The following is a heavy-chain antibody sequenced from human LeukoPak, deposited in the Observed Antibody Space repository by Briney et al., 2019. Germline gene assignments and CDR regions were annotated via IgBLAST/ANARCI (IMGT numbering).Heavy chain of an antibody. CDR3: AKDRSPLWFGEFRNWFDP. D-gene: IGHD3-10*01. J-gene: IGHJ5*02. CDR1: GFTFSSYA. V-gene: IGHV3-23*01. Sequence: QPGGSLRLSCAASGFTFSSYAMSWVRQAPGKGLEWVSAISGSGGSTYYADSVKGRFTISRDNSKNTLYLQMNSPRAEDTAVYYCAKDRSPLWFGEFRNWFDPWGQGTLVTVSS. CDR2: ISGSGGST.